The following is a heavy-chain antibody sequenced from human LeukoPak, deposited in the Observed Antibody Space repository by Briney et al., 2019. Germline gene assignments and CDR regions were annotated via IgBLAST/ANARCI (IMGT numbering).Heavy chain of an antibody. V-gene: IGHV3-23*01. J-gene: IGHJ4*02. Sequence: SWVRQPPGKGLEWVSAISGSGGSTYYADSVKGRFTISRDNSKNTLYLQMNSLRAEDTAVYYCAKSYGDYVVYYFDYWGQGTLVTVSS. CDR2: ISGSGGST. CDR3: AKSYGDYVVYYFDY. D-gene: IGHD4-17*01.